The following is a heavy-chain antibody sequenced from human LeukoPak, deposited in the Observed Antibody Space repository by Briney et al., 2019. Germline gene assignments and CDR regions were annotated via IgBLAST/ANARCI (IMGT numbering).Heavy chain of an antibody. V-gene: IGHV3-48*03. Sequence: GGSLRLSCAASGFTFSSYEMNWVRQAPGKGLEWVSYISTSGSPIYYGNSVKGRFTISRDNAKNSLYLQMNSLRAEDTALYYCARRGFYDTSGYLFDHWGQGTLVTVSS. CDR3: ARRGFYDTSGYLFDH. CDR2: ISTSGSPI. CDR1: GFTFSSYE. J-gene: IGHJ4*02. D-gene: IGHD3-22*01.